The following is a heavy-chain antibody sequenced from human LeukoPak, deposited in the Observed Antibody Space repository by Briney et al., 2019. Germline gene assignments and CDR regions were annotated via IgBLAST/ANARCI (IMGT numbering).Heavy chain of an antibody. CDR1: GYTFTSYG. J-gene: IGHJ6*02. CDR2: ISAYSGNT. CDR3: ARDVEVAVTTDYYYYGMDV. Sequence: ASVKVSCKASGYTFTSYGISWVRQAPGQGLEWMGWISAYSGNTNYAQKLQGRVTMTTDTSTSTAYMELRSLRSDDTAVYYCARDVEVAVTTDYYYYGMDVWGQGTTVTVSS. V-gene: IGHV1-18*01. D-gene: IGHD4-17*01.